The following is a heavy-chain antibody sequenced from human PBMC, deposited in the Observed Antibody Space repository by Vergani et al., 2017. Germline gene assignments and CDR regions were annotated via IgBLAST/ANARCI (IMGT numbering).Heavy chain of an antibody. Sequence: EVQMVESGGGLVKPGGSLRLSCETSGFIFSDYNLNWVRQAPGSGLEWVASISGRSSYVNYAVSVKGRFTISRDNAKNSLFLQMNSLRAEDTAVYYCTKGSRGYTGYFFDYWGQGTLATVSS. V-gene: IGHV3-21*06. D-gene: IGHD5-12*01. CDR3: TKGSRGYTGYFFDY. CDR2: ISGRSSYV. J-gene: IGHJ4*02. CDR1: GFIFSDYN.